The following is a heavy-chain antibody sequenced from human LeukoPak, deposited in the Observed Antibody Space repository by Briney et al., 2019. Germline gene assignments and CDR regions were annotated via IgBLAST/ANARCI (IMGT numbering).Heavy chain of an antibody. D-gene: IGHD6-19*01. CDR2: ISAYNGNT. Sequence: ASVTVSSTASGYTFTSYGISWVRQAPGQGRVRMGWISAYNGNTNYAEKLQGRVTTTTDTSTSTAYMELRSLRSDDTAVYYCARDRVGWYDAFDIWGQGTMVTVSS. V-gene: IGHV1-18*01. CDR1: GYTFTSYG. CDR3: ARDRVGWYDAFDI. J-gene: IGHJ3*02.